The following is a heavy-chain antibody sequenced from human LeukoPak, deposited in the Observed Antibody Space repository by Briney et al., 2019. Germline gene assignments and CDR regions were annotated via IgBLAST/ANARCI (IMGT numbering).Heavy chain of an antibody. V-gene: IGHV4-39*07. D-gene: IGHD2-15*01. CDR2: IYYSGST. J-gene: IGHJ5*02. CDR3: ARPLGYCSGGSCYFSRTYNWFDP. Sequence: SETLSLTCTVSGGSISSSSYYWGWIRQPPGKGLEWIGSIYYSGSTYYNPSLKSRVTISVDTSKNQFSLKLSSVTAADTAVYYCARPLGYCSGGSCYFSRTYNWFDPWGQGTLVTVSS. CDR1: GGSISSSSYY.